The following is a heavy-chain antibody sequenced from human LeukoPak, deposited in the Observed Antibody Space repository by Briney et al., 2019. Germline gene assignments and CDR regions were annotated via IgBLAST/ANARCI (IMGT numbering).Heavy chain of an antibody. J-gene: IGHJ3*02. CDR3: ARTPYSTAWVDI. Sequence: ASVKVSCKASGYTFTGYYMHWVRQAPGQGLEWMGWINPNSGGTNYAQKFQGRVTMTRDTSISTAYMDLRRLRSDDTAFYYCARTPYSTAWVDIWGQGTMVTVSS. D-gene: IGHD6-19*01. CDR1: GYTFTGYY. V-gene: IGHV1-2*02. CDR2: INPNSGGT.